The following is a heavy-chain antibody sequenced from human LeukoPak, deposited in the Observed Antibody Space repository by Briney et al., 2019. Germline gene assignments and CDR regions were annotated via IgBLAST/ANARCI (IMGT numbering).Heavy chain of an antibody. CDR1: GFTFSSYS. D-gene: IGHD3-10*01. CDR3: ARESGTGFDY. J-gene: IGHJ4*02. V-gene: IGHV3-21*01. Sequence: HGGSLRLSCAACGFTFSSYSMNWVRQAPGKGLEWVSSISSSSSYIYYADSVKGRFTISRDNAKNSLYLQMNSLRAEDTAVYYCARESGTGFDYWGQGTLVTVSS. CDR2: ISSSSSYI.